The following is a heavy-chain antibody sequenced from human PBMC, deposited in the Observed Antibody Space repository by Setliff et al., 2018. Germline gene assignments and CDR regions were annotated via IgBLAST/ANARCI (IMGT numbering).Heavy chain of an antibody. J-gene: IGHJ3*02. Sequence: PGGSLRLSCAASGFTFSSYWMSWVRQAPGKGLEWVANIKQDGSEKYYVDSVKGRFTISRDNAKNSLYLQMNSLRAEDTAVYYCAREPFDFGYNWNYESNAFDIWGQGTMVTVSS. V-gene: IGHV3-7*01. D-gene: IGHD1-7*01. CDR1: GFTFSSYW. CDR3: AREPFDFGYNWNYESNAFDI. CDR2: IKQDGSEK.